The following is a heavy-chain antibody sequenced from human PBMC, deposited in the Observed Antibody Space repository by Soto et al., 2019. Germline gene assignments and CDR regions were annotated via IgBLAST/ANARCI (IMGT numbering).Heavy chain of an antibody. CDR2: ISGSGGST. J-gene: IGHJ2*01. V-gene: IGHV3-23*01. CDR1: GFTFSSYA. D-gene: IGHD7-27*01. CDR3: AHTGELGLGPHYWYFDL. Sequence: EVQLLESGGGLVQPGGSLRLSCAASGFTFSSYAMSWVRQAPGKGLEWVSAISGSGGSTYYADSVKGRFTISRDNSKNTLYLQMNSLRAEDTAVYYCAHTGELGLGPHYWYFDLWGRGTLVTVSS.